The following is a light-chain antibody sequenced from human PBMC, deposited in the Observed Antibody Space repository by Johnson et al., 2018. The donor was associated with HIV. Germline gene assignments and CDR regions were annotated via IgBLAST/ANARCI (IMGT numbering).Light chain of an antibody. J-gene: IGLJ1*01. CDR3: GTWDSSLSVYV. Sequence: QSVLTQPPSVSAAPGQKVTISCSGSSSNIGNNYVSWYQQLPGTAPKLLIYDNHKRPSGIPDRVSGSKSGTSATLGITGLKTGDEADYYCGTWDSSLSVYVFGTGTKVTVL. CDR2: DNH. V-gene: IGLV1-51*01. CDR1: SSNIGNNY.